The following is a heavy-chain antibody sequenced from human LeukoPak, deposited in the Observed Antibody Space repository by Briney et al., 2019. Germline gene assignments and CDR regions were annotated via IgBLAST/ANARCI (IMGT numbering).Heavy chain of an antibody. J-gene: IGHJ5*02. CDR2: IYYSGST. CDR3: ARQGDSSSWYSSPGSWFDP. CDR1: GGSISSSSYY. D-gene: IGHD6-13*01. V-gene: IGHV4-39*01. Sequence: SETLSLTCTVSGGSISSSSYYWGWIRQPPGKGLEWIGSIYYSGSTYYNPSLKSRVTISVDTSKNQFSLKLSSVTAADTAVYYCARQGDSSSWYSSPGSWFDPWGQGTLVTVSS.